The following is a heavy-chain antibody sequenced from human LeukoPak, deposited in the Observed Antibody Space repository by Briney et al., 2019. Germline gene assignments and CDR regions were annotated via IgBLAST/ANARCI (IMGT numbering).Heavy chain of an antibody. CDR3: ARDLSYGSLSFDP. V-gene: IGHV3-33*01. D-gene: IGHD3-10*01. CDR1: GFTFSSHG. CDR2: IWYDGSKT. J-gene: IGHJ5*02. Sequence: GESLKISCAASGFTFSSHGMQWVRPAPGKGLEWVALIWYDGSKTNYVDSVMGRFTISRDDSKNTLYLQMDNLRVEDTAVYFCARDLSYGSLSFDPWGQGTLVTVSS.